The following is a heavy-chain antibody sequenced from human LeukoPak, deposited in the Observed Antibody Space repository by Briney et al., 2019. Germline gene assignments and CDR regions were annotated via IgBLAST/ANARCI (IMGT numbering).Heavy chain of an antibody. Sequence: PSETLSLTCTVSGGSISTYYWSWIRQPPGRGPEWIGYIHYSGSTNYNPSLKSRVTISVDASKNQFSLKLTSVTAADTAVYYCARVRPAVAGTHYFDYWGQGTLVNVSS. V-gene: IGHV4-59*01. CDR2: IHYSGST. J-gene: IGHJ4*02. CDR1: GGSISTYY. CDR3: ARVRPAVAGTHYFDY. D-gene: IGHD6-19*01.